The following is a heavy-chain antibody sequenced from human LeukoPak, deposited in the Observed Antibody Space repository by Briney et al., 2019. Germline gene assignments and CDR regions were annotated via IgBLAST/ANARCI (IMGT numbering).Heavy chain of an antibody. CDR1: GFTFSTYW. J-gene: IGHJ6*02. V-gene: IGHV3-74*01. Sequence: GGSLRLSCAASGFTFSTYWMHWVRQAPGKGREWVSRINPDGITTTCADSVKGRFTISRDNAKNTLFLQMNSLRAEDTAVYYCARDYYYGMDVWGQGTTVTVSS. CDR2: INPDGITT. CDR3: ARDYYYGMDV.